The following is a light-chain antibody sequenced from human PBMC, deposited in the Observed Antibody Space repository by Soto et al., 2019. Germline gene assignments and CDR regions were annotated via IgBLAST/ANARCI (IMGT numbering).Light chain of an antibody. J-gene: IGLJ2*01. CDR2: LNSDGSH. CDR1: SGHSSYA. Sequence: QPVLTQSPSASASLGASVKLTCTLSSGHSSYAIAWHQQQPEKGPRYLMKLNSDGSHNKGDGIPDRFSGSSSGAERYLTISSLQSEGEADYYCQTLGTGIQVFGGGTKLTVL. V-gene: IGLV4-69*01. CDR3: QTLGTGIQV.